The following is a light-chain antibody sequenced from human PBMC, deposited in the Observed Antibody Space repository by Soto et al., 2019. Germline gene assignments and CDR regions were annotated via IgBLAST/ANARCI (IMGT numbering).Light chain of an antibody. Sequence: QSALTQPASVSGSPGQSITISCTGTSSDVGGYNYVSWYQQHPGKAPKVMIYDVSNRPSGVSNRFSGSKSGNTASLTISGLQAEDEADYYCSSYTSSSTLYVFGTGTKLTVI. CDR3: SSYTSSSTLYV. J-gene: IGLJ1*01. V-gene: IGLV2-14*01. CDR1: SSDVGGYNY. CDR2: DVS.